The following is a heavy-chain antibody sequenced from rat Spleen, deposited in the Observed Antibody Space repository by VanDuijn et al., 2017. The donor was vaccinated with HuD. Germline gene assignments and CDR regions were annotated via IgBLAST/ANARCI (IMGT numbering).Heavy chain of an antibody. D-gene: IGHD4-3*01. J-gene: IGHJ4*01. CDR1: GFTFSSYW. V-gene: IGHV5-58*01. CDR2: INTDGGST. Sequence: EVQLVESGGGLVQPGRSLKLSCAASGFTFSSYWMYWIRQAPGKGLEWVSSINTDGGSTYYPDSVKGRFTISRDNAKNTLYLQMDSLRSEDTATYYCARHNSGYVMDAWGQGASVTVSS. CDR3: ARHNSGYVMDA.